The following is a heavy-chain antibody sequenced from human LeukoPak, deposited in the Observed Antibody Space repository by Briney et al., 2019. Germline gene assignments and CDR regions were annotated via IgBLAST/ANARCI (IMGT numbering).Heavy chain of an antibody. Sequence: SESLSLTCAVYGGSLSGYYWSWIRQPPGKGLEWIGEINHSGATNYNPSLKSRVTIAVDTSKNQFSLRLSSVTAADTAMYYCARGIYGVYYFDYWGQGALVTVSS. CDR2: INHSGAT. CDR1: GGSLSGYY. V-gene: IGHV4-34*01. J-gene: IGHJ4*02. CDR3: ARGIYGVYYFDY. D-gene: IGHD4-17*01.